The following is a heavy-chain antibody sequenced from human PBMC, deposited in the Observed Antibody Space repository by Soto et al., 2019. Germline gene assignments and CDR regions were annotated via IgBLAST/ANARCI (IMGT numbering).Heavy chain of an antibody. Sequence: QVQLVQSGGEVKRPGASVKVSCKTSGYTFSNYGITWVRQAPGQPLEWLGWISLYSDGTNYAQKFQGGGSMTTDTSTTTAYMELRSLRSDDTAVYYWARVVPGAEAWFGPWGQGTLVTVSS. CDR2: ISLYSDGT. D-gene: IGHD2-2*01. J-gene: IGHJ5*02. CDR1: GYTFSNYG. CDR3: ARVVPGAEAWFGP. V-gene: IGHV1-18*01.